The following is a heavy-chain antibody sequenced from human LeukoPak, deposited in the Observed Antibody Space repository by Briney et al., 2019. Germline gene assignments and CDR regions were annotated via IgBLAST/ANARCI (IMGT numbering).Heavy chain of an antibody. CDR2: IIPIFGTA. Sequence: SVKVSCKASGGTCSSYTISWVRQAPGQGLEWMGGIIPIFGTANYAQKFQGRVTITADESTSTAYMNLSSLRSEDTAVYYCASTPLAYCGGDCYFGYWGQGTLVTVSS. CDR1: GGTCSSYT. CDR3: ASTPLAYCGGDCYFGY. V-gene: IGHV1-69*13. J-gene: IGHJ4*02. D-gene: IGHD2-21*01.